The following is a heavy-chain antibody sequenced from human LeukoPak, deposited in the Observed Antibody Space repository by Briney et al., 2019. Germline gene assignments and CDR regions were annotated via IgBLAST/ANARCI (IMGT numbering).Heavy chain of an antibody. J-gene: IGHJ4*02. CDR2: ISWDGGST. Sequence: PGGSLRLSCAASGFTFDDYTMRWVRQAPGKGLEWVYVISWDGGSTYYADSVKGRFTISRDNSKNSLYLQMNSLRTEDSALYYCARSIAMAGSLLSRFDYWGQGTLVSVCS. V-gene: IGHV3-43*01. CDR1: GFTFDDYT. D-gene: IGHD6-19*01. CDR3: ARSIAMAGSLLSRFDY.